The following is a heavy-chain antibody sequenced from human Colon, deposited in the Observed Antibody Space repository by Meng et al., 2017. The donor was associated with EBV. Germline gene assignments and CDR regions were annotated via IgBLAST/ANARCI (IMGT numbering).Heavy chain of an antibody. Sequence: QVQLQECGPGLVKPSEALSPTCTVSGGSIGSYYWSGIRQPPGKGLEWIGYIYYSGSTNYNPSLKSRVTISVDTSKNQFSLKLSSVTAADTAVYYCARHFINWFDPWGQGTLVTVSS. CDR3: ARHFINWFDP. CDR2: IYYSGST. J-gene: IGHJ5*02. CDR1: GGSIGSYY. V-gene: IGHV4-59*08.